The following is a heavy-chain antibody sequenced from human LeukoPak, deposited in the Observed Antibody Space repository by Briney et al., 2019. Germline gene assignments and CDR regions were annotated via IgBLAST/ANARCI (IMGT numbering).Heavy chain of an antibody. CDR3: ATDVGGVYGSGSYYSR. J-gene: IGHJ4*02. Sequence: GASVKVSCKVSGYTLTELSMHWVRQAPGKGLEWMGGFDPEDGETIYAQKFQGRVTMTEDTSTDTAYMELSSLRSEDTAGYYCATDVGGVYGSGSYYSRWGQGTLVTVSP. CDR1: GYTLTELS. CDR2: FDPEDGET. D-gene: IGHD3-10*01. V-gene: IGHV1-24*01.